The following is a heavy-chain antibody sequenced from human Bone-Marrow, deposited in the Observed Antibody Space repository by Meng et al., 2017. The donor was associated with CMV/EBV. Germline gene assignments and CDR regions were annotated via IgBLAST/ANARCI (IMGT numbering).Heavy chain of an antibody. CDR1: GYTFTDYF. CDR3: AREGDYGGNSGFNYYGMDV. J-gene: IGHJ6*02. Sequence: SVKVSCKASGYTFTDYFIHWVRQAPGQGLEWMGGIIPIFGTANYAQKFQGRVTITTDESTSTAYMELSSLRSEDTAVYYCAREGDYGGNSGFNYYGMDVWGQGTTVTVSS. D-gene: IGHD4-23*01. CDR2: IIPIFGTA. V-gene: IGHV1-69*05.